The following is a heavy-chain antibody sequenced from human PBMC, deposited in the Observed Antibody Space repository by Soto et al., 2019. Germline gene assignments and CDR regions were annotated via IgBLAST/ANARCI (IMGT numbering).Heavy chain of an antibody. CDR2: IIPIFGTP. J-gene: IGHJ6*02. CDR3: AGDSRGMSYYYYGMEV. CDR1: GGTFSTYA. D-gene: IGHD2-15*01. V-gene: IGHV1-69*13. Sequence: SVKVSCRASGGTFSTYAISWVRQAAGQGLEWMGGIIPIFGTPNYAQKFQDRVTITADESTSTAYMELSRLRSENTAVYYCAGDSRGMSYYYYGMEVWGQGTTVT.